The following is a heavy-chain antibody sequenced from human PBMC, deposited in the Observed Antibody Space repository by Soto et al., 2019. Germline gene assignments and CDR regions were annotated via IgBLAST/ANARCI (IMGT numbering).Heavy chain of an antibody. CDR3: AREPSI. CDR1: GGSISSSSYY. CDR2: IYYGGST. Sequence: SETLSLTCTVSGGSISSSSYYWGWIRQHPGKGLEWIGYIYYGGSTYYNPSLKIRVTISIDTSKNQFSLKLSSVTAADTAVYYCAREPSIWGQGTLVTVSS. V-gene: IGHV4-31*03. J-gene: IGHJ4*02.